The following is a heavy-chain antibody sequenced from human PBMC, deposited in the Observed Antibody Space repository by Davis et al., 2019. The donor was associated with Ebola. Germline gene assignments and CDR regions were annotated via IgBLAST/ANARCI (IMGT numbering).Heavy chain of an antibody. CDR2: ISSSGSTI. Sequence: PGGSLRLSCAASGFTFSDYYMSWIRQAPGKGLEWVSYISSSGSTIYYADSVKGRFTISRDNSKNTLYLQMNSLRAEDTAVYYCARQQHPYYFDYWGQGTLVTVSS. CDR1: GFTFSDYY. V-gene: IGHV3-11*04. J-gene: IGHJ4*02. CDR3: ARQQHPYYFDY. D-gene: IGHD6-13*01.